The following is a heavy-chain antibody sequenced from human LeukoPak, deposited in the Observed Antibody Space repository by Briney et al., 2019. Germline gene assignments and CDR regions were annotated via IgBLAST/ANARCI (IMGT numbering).Heavy chain of an antibody. D-gene: IGHD3-3*01. J-gene: IGHJ6*03. CDR3: ARNLLSRSGYPYYMDV. CDR2: IYYSGST. CDR1: GGSISSYY. Sequence: SETLSLTCTVSGGSISSYYWSWIRQPPGKGLEWIGYIYYSGSTNYNPSLKSRVTISVDTSKNQFSLKLSSVTAADTAVYYCARNLLSRSGYPYYMDVWGKGTTVTVSS. V-gene: IGHV4-59*01.